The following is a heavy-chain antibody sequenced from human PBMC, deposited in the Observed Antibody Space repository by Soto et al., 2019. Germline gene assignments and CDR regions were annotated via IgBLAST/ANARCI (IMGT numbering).Heavy chain of an antibody. V-gene: IGHV1-2*04. J-gene: IGHJ3*02. CDR1: GYTFTGYY. CDR3: AREKVDYYDSRGYYYVSRPADAFDI. D-gene: IGHD3-22*01. CDR2: INPNSGGT. Sequence: ASVKVSCKASGYTFTGYYMHWVRQAPGQGLEWMGWINPNSGGTNYAQKFQGWVTMTRDTSISTAYMELSRLRSDDTAVYYCAREKVDYYDSRGYYYVSRPADAFDIWGQGTMVTVSS.